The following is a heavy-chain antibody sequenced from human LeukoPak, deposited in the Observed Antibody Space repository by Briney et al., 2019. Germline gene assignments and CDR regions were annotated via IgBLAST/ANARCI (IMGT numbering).Heavy chain of an antibody. CDR2: INQDGSEK. D-gene: IGHD1-26*01. CDR3: ARDAIMGATRNYYFDY. V-gene: IGHV3-7*01. J-gene: IGHJ4*02. Sequence: GGSLRLSCAASGFTFSNAWMNWVRQAPGKGLEWVANINQDGSEKYYVDSVRGRFTISRDNAKNSLYVQMNSLRAEDTAVYYCARDAIMGATRNYYFDYWGQGTLVTVSS. CDR1: GFTFSNAW.